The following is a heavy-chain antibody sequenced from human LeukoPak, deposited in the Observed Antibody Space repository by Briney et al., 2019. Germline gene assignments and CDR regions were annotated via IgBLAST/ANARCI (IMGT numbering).Heavy chain of an antibody. D-gene: IGHD3-10*01. CDR1: GGSISSGDYY. V-gene: IGHV4-30-4*01. CDR2: IYYSGST. CDR3: DRDRRRGHGSGFDY. Sequence: SQTLSLTCTVSGGSISSGDYYWSWIRQPPGKGLEWIGYIYYSGSTYYNPSLKSRVTISVDTSKNQFSLKLSSVTAADTAVYYCDRDRRRGHGSGFDYWGQGTLVTVSS. J-gene: IGHJ4*02.